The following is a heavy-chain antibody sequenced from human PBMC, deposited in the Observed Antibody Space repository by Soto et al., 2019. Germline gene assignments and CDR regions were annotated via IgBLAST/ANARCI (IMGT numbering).Heavy chain of an antibody. V-gene: IGHV3-30*18. CDR3: AKDAYYYSRSGYSVFAS. D-gene: IGHD3-22*01. CDR1: GFTFSSYG. Sequence: QVQLVESGGGVVQPGRSLRLSCAASGFTFSSYGIHWVRQAPGKGLEWVAVITHDGSKTNYADSVKGRFTISRDNSKDXXDLQMNSLIAEDTAGYYCAKDAYYYSRSGYSVFASWGQGTLVTVSS. CDR2: ITHDGSKT. J-gene: IGHJ4*02.